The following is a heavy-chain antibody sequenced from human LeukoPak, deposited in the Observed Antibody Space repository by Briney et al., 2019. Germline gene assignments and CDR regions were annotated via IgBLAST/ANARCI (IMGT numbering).Heavy chain of an antibody. CDR1: GGSISSGIYY. J-gene: IGHJ4*02. V-gene: IGHV4-61*02. Sequence: SQTLSLTCTVSGGSISSGIYYWSWIRQPAGKGLEWIGRIHPSGSTNYNPSLKSRVTLSVDTSKNEFSLKLSSVTAADTAVYYCARGPPPDLDYWGRGTLVTVSS. CDR2: IHPSGST. CDR3: ARGPPPDLDY.